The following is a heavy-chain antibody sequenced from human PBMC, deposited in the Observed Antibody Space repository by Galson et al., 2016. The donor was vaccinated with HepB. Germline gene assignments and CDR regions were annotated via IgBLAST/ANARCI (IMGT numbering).Heavy chain of an antibody. D-gene: IGHD1-14*01. J-gene: IGHJ3*02. V-gene: IGHV4-39*07. CDR1: GGSISSSSYY. CDR2: INHSGTT. CDR3: ARINRVRTFDI. Sequence: ETLSLTCTVSGGSISSSSYYWGWIRQPPGKGLEWIGEINHSGTTKSNPSLKSRVTISVDTSKSQFSLKLNSVTAADTAIYYCARINRVRTFDIWGQGTLVTVSS.